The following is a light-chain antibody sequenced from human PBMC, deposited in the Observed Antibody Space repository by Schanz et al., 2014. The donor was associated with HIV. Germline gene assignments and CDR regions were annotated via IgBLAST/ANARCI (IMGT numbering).Light chain of an antibody. CDR1: SSDVGGYNY. Sequence: QSALTQPPSASGSPGQSVTISCTGTSSDVGGYNYVSWYQQHPGKAPKLMIYEVSNRPSGVPARFSGSKSGSSASLAISGLQADDEADYFCQSFDSSLNGVVFGGGTKLTVL. V-gene: IGLV2-8*01. J-gene: IGLJ2*01. CDR2: EVS. CDR3: QSFDSSLNGVV.